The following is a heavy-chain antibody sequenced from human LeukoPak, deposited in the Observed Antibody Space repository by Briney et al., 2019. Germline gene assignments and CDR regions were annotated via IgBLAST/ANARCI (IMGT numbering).Heavy chain of an antibody. CDR2: ISGSGGST. CDR1: GFTFSSYA. Sequence: PGGSLRLSCAASGFTFSSYAMSWVRQAPGKGLEWVSAISGSGGSTYYADSVKGRFTISRDNSKNTLYLQMNSLRAEDTAVYYCHGGYDFWGAFDIWGQGTMVTVSS. CDR3: HGGYDFWGAFDI. V-gene: IGHV3-23*01. J-gene: IGHJ3*02. D-gene: IGHD3/OR15-3a*01.